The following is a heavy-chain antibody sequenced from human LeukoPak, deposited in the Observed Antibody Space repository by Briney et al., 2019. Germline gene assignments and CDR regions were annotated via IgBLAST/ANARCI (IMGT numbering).Heavy chain of an antibody. J-gene: IGHJ4*02. CDR3: AKEERSGYFHYYFDY. V-gene: IGHV3-23*01. CDR1: GFTFSSYG. D-gene: IGHD3-22*01. Sequence: SGGSLRLSCAASGFTFSSYGMSWVRQAPGKGLEWVSAISGSGGSTYYADSVKGRFTISRDNSKNTLYLQMNSLRAEDTAVYYCAKEERSGYFHYYFDYWGQGTLVTVSS. CDR2: ISGSGGST.